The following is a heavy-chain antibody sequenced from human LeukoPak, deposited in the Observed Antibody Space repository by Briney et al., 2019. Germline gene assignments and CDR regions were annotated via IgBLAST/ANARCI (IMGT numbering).Heavy chain of an antibody. CDR1: GFTFSSYW. J-gene: IGHJ1*01. CDR3: ARARRPSSYMGFQL. CDR2: IKQDGTDK. Sequence: GGSLRLSCVASGFTFSSYWMSWVRQAPGKGLEWVANIKQDGTDKYYVESVKGRFTISRDNAKNSLYLQMNSLRAEDTAVYYCARARRPSSYMGFQLWDQGTLVTVSS. V-gene: IGHV3-7*01. D-gene: IGHD2-2*02.